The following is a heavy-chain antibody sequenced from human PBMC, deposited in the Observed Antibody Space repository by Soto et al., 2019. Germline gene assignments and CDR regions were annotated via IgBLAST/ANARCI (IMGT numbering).Heavy chain of an antibody. CDR3: ATVQGYSSGWGEYYYYGMDV. CDR2: IYHSGST. J-gene: IGHJ6*02. CDR1: GGSISSSNW. V-gene: IGHV4-4*02. D-gene: IGHD6-19*01. Sequence: SSETLSLTCAVSGGSISSSNWWSWVRQPPGKGLEWIGEIYHSGSTNYNPSLKSRVTISVDKSKNQFSLKLSSVTAADTAVYYCATVQGYSSGWGEYYYYGMDVWGQGTTVTVSS.